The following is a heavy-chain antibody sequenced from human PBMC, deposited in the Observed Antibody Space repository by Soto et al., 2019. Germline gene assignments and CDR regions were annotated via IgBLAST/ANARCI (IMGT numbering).Heavy chain of an antibody. D-gene: IGHD6-19*01. Sequence: QITLKESGPTLVKPTQTLTLTCTFSGFSLSSTRMAVGWIRQPPGKALEWLALIYWDDDKRYSPFLKSRLTITKDTSKNQVVLTISNIVPVDTARYYCAHIVVAGLGYYFDYWGQGTLVTVSS. V-gene: IGHV2-5*02. J-gene: IGHJ4*02. CDR3: AHIVVAGLGYYFDY. CDR1: GFSLSSTRMA. CDR2: IYWDDDK.